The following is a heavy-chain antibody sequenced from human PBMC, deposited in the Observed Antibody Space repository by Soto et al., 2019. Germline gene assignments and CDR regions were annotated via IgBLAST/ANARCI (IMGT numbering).Heavy chain of an antibody. CDR3: TRAAYEAG. D-gene: IGHD3-22*01. Sequence: EVQLVESGGGLVKPGGSLRLSCAASGLTLSNAWMSWVRQAPGKGLEWVGRIKSKSDGGTTDYAAPVKGRCTISRDDSDNTLHLKINSLETGDTAVYYCTRAAYEAGWGQGTLVTVSS. V-gene: IGHV3-15*01. CDR2: IKSKSDGGTT. J-gene: IGHJ4*02. CDR1: GLTLSNAW.